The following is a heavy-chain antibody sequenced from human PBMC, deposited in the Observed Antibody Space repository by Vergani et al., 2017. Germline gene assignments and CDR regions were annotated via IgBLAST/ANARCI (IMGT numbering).Heavy chain of an antibody. V-gene: IGHV1-69*13. Sequence: QVQLVQSGAEVKKPGASVKVSCKASGGTFSSYAISWVRQAPGQGLEWMGGIIPIFGTANYAQKFQGRVTITADESTSTAHMELSSLRSEDTAVYYCASRDITIFGVVIIRVYYYYGMYVWGEGTTVTVSS. J-gene: IGHJ6*04. CDR2: IIPIFGTA. D-gene: IGHD3-3*01. CDR3: ASRDITIFGVVIIRVYYYYGMYV. CDR1: GGTFSSYA.